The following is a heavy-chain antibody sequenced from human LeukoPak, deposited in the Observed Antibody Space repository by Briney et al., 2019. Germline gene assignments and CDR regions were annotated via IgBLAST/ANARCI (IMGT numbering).Heavy chain of an antibody. CDR3: AKAIANDYGDDEYFQH. CDR1: GFTFSSYG. D-gene: IGHD4-17*01. Sequence: GGSLRLSCAASGFTFSSYGMHWVRQAPCKGLEWVAVISYDGSNKYYADSVKGRFTISRDNSKNTLYLQMNSLRAEDTAVYYCAKAIANDYGDDEYFQHWGQGTLVTVSP. CDR2: ISYDGSNK. J-gene: IGHJ1*01. V-gene: IGHV3-30*18.